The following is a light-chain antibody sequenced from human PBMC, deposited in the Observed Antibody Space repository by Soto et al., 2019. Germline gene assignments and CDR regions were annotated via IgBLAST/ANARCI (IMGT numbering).Light chain of an antibody. CDR3: HQRQSWPRT. Sequence: EIVLTQSPATLSLSPGERATLSCRASQSVSSYLAWYQQKPGQAPGLLIYDASNRATGIPARFSASGSGTDFTLTISDVQPEDFALYYCHQRQSWPRTFGQGTKVDIK. V-gene: IGKV3-11*01. CDR1: QSVSSY. J-gene: IGKJ1*01. CDR2: DAS.